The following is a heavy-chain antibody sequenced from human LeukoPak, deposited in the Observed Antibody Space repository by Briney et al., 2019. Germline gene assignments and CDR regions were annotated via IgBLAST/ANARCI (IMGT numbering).Heavy chain of an antibody. Sequence: GGSLRLSCAASGFTFSSYAMNWVRQAPGKGLEWVAVISYDGSNKYYADTVKGRFTISRDNSKNTLYLQMNSLRAEDTAVYYCAKDYYGSGKKWGGSDYWGQGTLVTVSS. V-gene: IGHV3-30*18. J-gene: IGHJ4*02. CDR3: AKDYYGSGKKWGGSDY. D-gene: IGHD3-10*01. CDR1: GFTFSSYA. CDR2: ISYDGSNK.